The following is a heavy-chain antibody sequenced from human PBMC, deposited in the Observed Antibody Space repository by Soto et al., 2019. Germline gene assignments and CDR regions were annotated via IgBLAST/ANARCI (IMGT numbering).Heavy chain of an antibody. J-gene: IGHJ4*02. CDR1: GGSISSYY. D-gene: IGHD1-26*01. CDR2: IYYSGST. V-gene: IGHV4-59*08. CDR3: ARRYGGNLDY. Sequence: LTCTVSGGSISSYYWSWIRQPPGKGLEWIGYIYYSGSTNYNPSLKSRVTISVDTSKNQFSLKLSSVTAADTAVYYCARRYGGNLDYWGQGTLVTVSS.